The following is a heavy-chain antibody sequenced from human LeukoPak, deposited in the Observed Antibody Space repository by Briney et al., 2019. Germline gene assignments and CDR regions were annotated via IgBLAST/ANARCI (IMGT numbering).Heavy chain of an antibody. Sequence: TSETLSLTCTVSGGSISSYYWSWIRQPPGKGLEWIGYIYYSGSTNYNPSLKSRVTISVDTSKNQFSLKLSSVTAADTAVYYCARVGREYYDFWSGYPDYWGQGTLVTVSS. V-gene: IGHV4-59*01. J-gene: IGHJ4*02. CDR2: IYYSGST. CDR1: GGSISSYY. CDR3: ARVGREYYDFWSGYPDY. D-gene: IGHD3-3*01.